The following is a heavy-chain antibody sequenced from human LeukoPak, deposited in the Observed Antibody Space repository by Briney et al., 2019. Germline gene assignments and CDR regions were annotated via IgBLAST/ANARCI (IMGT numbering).Heavy chain of an antibody. V-gene: IGHV3-21*01. Sequence: GGSLRLSCAASGFTFSSYSMNWVRQAPGKGLEWVSSISSSSSYIYYADSVKGRFTISRDNAKNSLYLQMNSLRAEDTAVYYCAREALTLWSGYPYYFDYWGQGTLVTVSS. J-gene: IGHJ4*02. CDR1: GFTFSSYS. D-gene: IGHD3-3*01. CDR3: AREALTLWSGYPYYFDY. CDR2: ISSSSSYI.